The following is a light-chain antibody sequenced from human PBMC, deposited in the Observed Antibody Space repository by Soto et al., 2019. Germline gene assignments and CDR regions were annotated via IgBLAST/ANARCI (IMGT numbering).Light chain of an antibody. CDR3: QQYGTLAWT. J-gene: IGKJ1*01. Sequence: EIVLTQSPGTLSLFPGERATLSCRATQSVSSNYLAWYQQKPGQAPRLLIYIARSRDTGLPDRFSGSGSGTDFTLTISRLEPDDFAGYYCQQYGTLAWTFGQGTKVEIK. V-gene: IGKV3-20*01. CDR2: IAR. CDR1: QSVSSNY.